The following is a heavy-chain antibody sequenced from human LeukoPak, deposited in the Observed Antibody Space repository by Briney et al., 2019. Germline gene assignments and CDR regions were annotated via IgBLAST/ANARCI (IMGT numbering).Heavy chain of an antibody. D-gene: IGHD2-15*01. J-gene: IGHJ4*02. CDR3: ARRVAAAHFDY. V-gene: IGHV3-30-3*01. CDR2: VSYDGSIE. CDR1: GFTFTSYA. Sequence: PGGSLRLSCAASGFTFTSYAMHWVRQAPGKGLEWVALVSYDGSIEYYADSVKGRFTISRDNSKNTLYLQMNSLRVEDTAFYYCARRVAAAHFDYWGQGTLETVSS.